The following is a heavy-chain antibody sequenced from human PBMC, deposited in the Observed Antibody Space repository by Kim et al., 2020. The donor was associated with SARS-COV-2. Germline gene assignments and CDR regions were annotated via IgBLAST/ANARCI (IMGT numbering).Heavy chain of an antibody. CDR2: ISNDGSTK. CDR3: ARDPRSRRRGVTYSYYDMEV. Sequence: GGSLRLSCAASGFTFSSGSIHWVRQAHAKGLERVSVISNDGSTKNYADPVQSRFTISNDNTNKTLYLQRHSLIAENTALYYCARDPRSRRRGVTYSYYDMEVWGGGRTATVSS. J-gene: IGHJ6*01. CDR1: GFTFSSGS. D-gene: IGHD3-10*01. V-gene: IGHV3-30-3*01.